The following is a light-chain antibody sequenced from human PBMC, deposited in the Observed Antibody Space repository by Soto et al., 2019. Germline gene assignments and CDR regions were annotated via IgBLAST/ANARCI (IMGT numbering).Light chain of an antibody. CDR3: QQSYITPYT. CDR2: AAS. Sequence: DIQMTQSPSSLSASVGDTVTITCRASQSISVHLNWYQQKPGKVPKLLIYAASNLHSGVPSRFRGSGSETDVALTISSLQPEDFATYYCQQSYITPYTFGQGTRLEIK. V-gene: IGKV1-39*01. J-gene: IGKJ2*01. CDR1: QSISVH.